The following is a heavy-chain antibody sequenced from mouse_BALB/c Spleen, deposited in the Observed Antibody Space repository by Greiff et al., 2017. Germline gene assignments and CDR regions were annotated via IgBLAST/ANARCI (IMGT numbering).Heavy chain of an antibody. J-gene: IGHJ4*01. V-gene: IGHV2-2*02. CDR3: AISTMITTLYAMDY. CDR1: GFSLTSYG. CDR2: IWSGGST. Sequence: VHLVESGPGLVQPSQSLSITCTVSGFSLTSYGVHWVRQSPGKGLEWLGVIWSGGSTDYNAAFISRLSISKDNSKSQVFFKMNSLQANDTAIYYCAISTMITTLYAMDYWGQGTSVTVSS. D-gene: IGHD2-4*01.